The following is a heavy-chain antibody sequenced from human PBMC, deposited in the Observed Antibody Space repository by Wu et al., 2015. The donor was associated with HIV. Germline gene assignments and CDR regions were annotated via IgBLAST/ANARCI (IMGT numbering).Heavy chain of an antibody. Sequence: QVQLVQSGAEVKKPGASVKVSCKASGYTFTGYYMHWVRQAPGQGLEWMGWINPNSGGTNYAQKFQGRVTMTRDTSISTAYMKLSGLRSEDTAIYYCARDGGRGYNYASLDYWGQGTLVTVSS. D-gene: IGHD5-18*01. CDR1: GYTFTGYY. J-gene: IGHJ4*02. CDR2: INPNSGGT. V-gene: IGHV1-2*02. CDR3: ARDGGRGYNYASLDY.